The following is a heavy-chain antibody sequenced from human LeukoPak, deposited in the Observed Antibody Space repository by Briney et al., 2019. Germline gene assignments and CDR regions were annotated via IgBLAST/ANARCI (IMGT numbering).Heavy chain of an antibody. V-gene: IGHV3-66*01. CDR1: GFTVRTNY. Sequence: GGSLRLSCAASGFTVRTNYMTWVRQAPGEGLEWVSVIYSGGSTYYADSVKGRFTISRDNSKNTLFLQMNRLRAEDTAVYYCARASLAYFDYWGQGTLVTVSS. CDR3: ARASLAYFDY. D-gene: IGHD1-26*01. CDR2: IYSGGST. J-gene: IGHJ4*02.